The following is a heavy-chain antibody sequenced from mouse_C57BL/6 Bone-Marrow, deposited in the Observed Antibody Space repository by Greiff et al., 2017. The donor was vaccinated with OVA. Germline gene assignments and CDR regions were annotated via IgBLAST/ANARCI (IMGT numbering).Heavy chain of an antibody. CDR2: IHPNNGGT. Sequence: EVQLQQSGPELVKPGASVKIPCKASGYTFTDYNMDWVKQSHGKSLEWIGDIHPNNGGTIYNQKFKGKATLTVDKSSSTAYMEIRSLTSEDTAVYYCARRVSYYGSSYGWYFDVWGTGTTVTVSS. D-gene: IGHD1-1*01. CDR3: ARRVSYYGSSYGWYFDV. CDR1: GYTFTDYN. J-gene: IGHJ1*03. V-gene: IGHV1-18*01.